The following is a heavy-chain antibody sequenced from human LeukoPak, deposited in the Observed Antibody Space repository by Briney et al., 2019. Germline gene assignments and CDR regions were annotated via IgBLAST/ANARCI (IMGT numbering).Heavy chain of an antibody. CDR3: AREGGRAVPGRFDQ. CDR1: GINFRSSG. J-gene: IGHJ4*02. V-gene: IGHV3-30*02. CDR2: IQNDGSDK. Sequence: PGGSLRLSCAASGINFRSSGMHWVRRAPGKGLGWVTFIQNDGSDKYYAASVKGRFTISRDNSKNTVYLHMASLRADDTALYYCAREGGRAVPGRFDQWGQGTLVTVSS. D-gene: IGHD6-13*01.